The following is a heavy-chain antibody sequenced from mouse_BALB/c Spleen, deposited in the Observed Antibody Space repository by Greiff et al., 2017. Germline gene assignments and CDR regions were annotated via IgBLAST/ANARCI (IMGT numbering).Heavy chain of an antibody. J-gene: IGHJ3*01. Sequence: EVKLVESGPGLVKPSQSLSLTCTVTGYSITSDYAWNWIRQFPGNKLEWMGYISYSGSTSYNPSLKSRISITRDTSKNQFFLQLNSVTTEDTATYYCARDSLLRLAWFAYWGQGTLVTVSA. D-gene: IGHD1-2*01. V-gene: IGHV3-2*02. CDR2: ISYSGST. CDR3: ARDSLLRLAWFAY. CDR1: GYSITSDYA.